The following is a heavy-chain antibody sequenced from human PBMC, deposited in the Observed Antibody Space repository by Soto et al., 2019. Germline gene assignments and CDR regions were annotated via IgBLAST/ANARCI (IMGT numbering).Heavy chain of an antibody. CDR1: GYTFTSYA. CDR3: ARSNSRLDAFDI. D-gene: IGHD4-4*01. Sequence: GSVKVSCKASGYTFTSYAMHWVRQAPGQRLEWMGWINAGNGNTKYSQKFQGRVTITRDTSASTAYMELSSLRSEDTAVYYCARSNSRLDAFDIWGQGTMVTVSS. CDR2: INAGNGNT. J-gene: IGHJ3*02. V-gene: IGHV1-3*01.